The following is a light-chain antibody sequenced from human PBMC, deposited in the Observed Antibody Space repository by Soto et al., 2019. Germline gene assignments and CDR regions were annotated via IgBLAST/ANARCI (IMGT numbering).Light chain of an antibody. V-gene: IGLV2-14*01. J-gene: IGLJ1*01. CDR3: SSYTSSSTLV. CDR2: EVS. Sequence: QSALTQPACVSGSLGQSITISCTGTSSDVGGYNYVSWYQQHPGKAPKLMIYEVSNRPSGVSNRFSGSKSGNTASLTISGLQAEDEADYYCSSYTSSSTLVFGTGTKVTVL. CDR1: SSDVGGYNY.